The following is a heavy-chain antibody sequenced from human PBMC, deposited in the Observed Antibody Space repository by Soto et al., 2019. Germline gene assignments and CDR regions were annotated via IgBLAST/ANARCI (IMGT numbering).Heavy chain of an antibody. CDR2: IVVGSGNT. CDR1: GFTFTSSA. V-gene: IGHV1-58*02. Sequence: SVKVSCKASGFTFTSSAMQWVRQARGQRLEWIGWIVVGSGNTNYAQKFQERVTITRDMSTSTAYMELSSLRSEDTAVYYCAARPTTKSSLYYFDYWGQGTLVTVSS. D-gene: IGHD4-17*01. J-gene: IGHJ4*02. CDR3: AARPTTKSSLYYFDY.